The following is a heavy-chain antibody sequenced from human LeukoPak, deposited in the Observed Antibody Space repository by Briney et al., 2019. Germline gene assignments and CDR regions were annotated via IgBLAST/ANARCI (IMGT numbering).Heavy chain of an antibody. Sequence: SETLSLTCAVYGGSFSGYYWSWIRQPPGKGLEWIGEINHSGSTNHNPSLKSRVTISVDTSKNQFSLKLSSVTAADTAVYYCATRTSSTSPAGFDYWGQGTLVTASS. D-gene: IGHD2-2*01. V-gene: IGHV4-34*01. CDR1: GGSFSGYY. J-gene: IGHJ4*02. CDR3: ATRTSSTSPAGFDY. CDR2: INHSGST.